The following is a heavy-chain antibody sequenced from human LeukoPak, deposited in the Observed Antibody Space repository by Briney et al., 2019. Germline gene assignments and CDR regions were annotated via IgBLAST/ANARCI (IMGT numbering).Heavy chain of an antibody. J-gene: IGHJ4*02. V-gene: IGHV3-53*01. CDR1: GFTVSSNY. Sequence: GGSLRLSCAASGFTVSSNYMSWVRQAPGKGLEWVSVIYSGGSTYYADSVKGRFTISRDNSKNTLYLQMNSLRAEDTAVYYCAKDPYPDSNGDYWGQGTLVTVSS. CDR2: IYSGGST. CDR3: AKDPYPDSNGDY. D-gene: IGHD6-25*01.